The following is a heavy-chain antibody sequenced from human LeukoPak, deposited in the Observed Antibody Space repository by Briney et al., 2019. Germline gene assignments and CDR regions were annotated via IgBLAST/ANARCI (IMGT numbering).Heavy chain of an antibody. CDR2: IYYSGST. V-gene: IGHV4-61*01. J-gene: IGHJ4*02. CDR1: GGSVSSGSYY. CDR3: AILDYYGSGSYYNENFDY. D-gene: IGHD3-10*01. Sequence: SETLSLTCTVSGGSVSSGSYYWSWIRQPPGKGLEWIGYIYYSGSTNYNPSLKSRVTISVDTSKNQFSLKLSSVTAADTAVYYCAILDYYGSGSYYNENFDYWGQGTLVTVSS.